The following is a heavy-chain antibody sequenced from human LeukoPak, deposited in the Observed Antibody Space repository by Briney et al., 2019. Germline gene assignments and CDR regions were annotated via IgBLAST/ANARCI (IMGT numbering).Heavy chain of an antibody. CDR2: ISYDGTNK. J-gene: IGHJ3*02. V-gene: IGHV3-30*18. Sequence: GGSLRLSCAASEFTFSNFDMHWVRQAPGKGLEWVAVISYDGTNKYYADSVEGRFTISRDNSKNTLYLQMNSLRAEDTAVYYCAKEYCGGDCYSGSIDAFDTWGQGTMVTVSS. CDR1: EFTFSNFD. D-gene: IGHD2-21*02. CDR3: AKEYCGGDCYSGSIDAFDT.